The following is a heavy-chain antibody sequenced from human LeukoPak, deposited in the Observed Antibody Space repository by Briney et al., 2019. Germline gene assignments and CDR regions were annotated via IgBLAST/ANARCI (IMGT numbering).Heavy chain of an antibody. CDR1: GYTFTSYD. J-gene: IGHJ4*02. Sequence: ASVKVSRKASGYTFTSYDINWVRQATGQGLEWMGWMNPNSGNTGYAQKFQDRVTMTRNTSISTAYMELSSLRSEDTAVYYCARPLYYYGSGSYHYWGQGTLVTVSS. D-gene: IGHD3-10*01. CDR2: MNPNSGNT. CDR3: ARPLYYYGSGSYHY. V-gene: IGHV1-8*01.